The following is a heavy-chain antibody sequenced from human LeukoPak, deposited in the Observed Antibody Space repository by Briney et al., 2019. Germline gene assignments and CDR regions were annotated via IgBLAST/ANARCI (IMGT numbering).Heavy chain of an antibody. D-gene: IGHD2-15*01. Sequence: GGSLRLSCVASGFTFSSYTMNWVRQAPGKGLEWVSSISSGRGSYIYYADSVKGRFTLSRDNAETPLYLQMNSLRAEDTAVYYCARALYCSGGSCYSFDYWGQGTLVTVSS. J-gene: IGHJ4*02. V-gene: IGHV3-21*01. CDR3: ARALYCSGGSCYSFDY. CDR2: ISSGRGSYI. CDR1: GFTFSSYT.